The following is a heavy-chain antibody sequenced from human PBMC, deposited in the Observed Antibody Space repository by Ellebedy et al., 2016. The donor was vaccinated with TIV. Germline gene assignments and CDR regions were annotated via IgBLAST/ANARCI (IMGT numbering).Heavy chain of an antibody. J-gene: IGHJ5*02. CDR3: AIRLYYYDSSGQTRGPS. CDR2: ISGSGGST. D-gene: IGHD3-22*01. Sequence: GESLKISCAASGFTFSSYAMSWVRQAPGEGLEWVSAISGSGGSTYYADSVQGRFTISRDNSKNTLYLQMNSLGAEDTAVYYCAIRLYYYDSSGQTRGPSWGQGTLVTVSS. V-gene: IGHV3-23*01. CDR1: GFTFSSYA.